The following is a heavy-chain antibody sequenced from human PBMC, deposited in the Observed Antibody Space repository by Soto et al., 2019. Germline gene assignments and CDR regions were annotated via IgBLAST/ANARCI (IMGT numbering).Heavy chain of an antibody. V-gene: IGHV3-33*01. J-gene: IGHJ3*02. Sequence: GGSLRLSCAASGFTFSSYGMHWVRQAPGKGLEWVAVIWYDGSNKYYADSVKGRFTISRDNSKNTLYLQMNSLRAEDTAVYYCARDYCTNGVCYDAFDTWGQGTMVTVSS. CDR2: IWYDGSNK. CDR1: GFTFSSYG. D-gene: IGHD2-8*01. CDR3: ARDYCTNGVCYDAFDT.